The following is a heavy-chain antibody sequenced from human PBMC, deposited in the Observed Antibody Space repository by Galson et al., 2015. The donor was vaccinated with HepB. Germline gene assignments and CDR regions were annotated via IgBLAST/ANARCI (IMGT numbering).Heavy chain of an antibody. Sequence: SLRLSCAASGFTFSSHAMTWVRQAPGKGLEWVSTISGSGDNTYYADSVRGRFTISRDNSKNTLYLQMNSLRAEDTAIYYCAKSGYSSSWYWDYWGQGTLVTVSS. CDR2: ISGSGDNT. CDR1: GFTFSSHA. J-gene: IGHJ4*02. V-gene: IGHV3-23*01. D-gene: IGHD6-13*01. CDR3: AKSGYSSSWYWDY.